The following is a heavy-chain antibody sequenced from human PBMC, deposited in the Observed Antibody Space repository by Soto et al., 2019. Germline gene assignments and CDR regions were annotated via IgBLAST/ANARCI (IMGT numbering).Heavy chain of an antibody. Sequence: PGGSLRLSCAASGFTFSSYAMSWVRQAPGKGLEWVSAISGSGGSTYYADSVKGRFTISRDNSKNTLYLQMNSLGAEDTAVYYCAKDKSTLGYCSSTSCYTKNWFDPWGQGTLVTVSS. CDR3: AKDKSTLGYCSSTSCYTKNWFDP. CDR1: GFTFSSYA. V-gene: IGHV3-23*01. CDR2: ISGSGGST. D-gene: IGHD2-2*02. J-gene: IGHJ5*02.